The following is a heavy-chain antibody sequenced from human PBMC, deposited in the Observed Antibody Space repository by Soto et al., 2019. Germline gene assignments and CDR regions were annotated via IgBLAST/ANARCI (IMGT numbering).Heavy chain of an antibody. V-gene: IGHV1-3*01. Sequence: ASVKVSCKASGYTFTGYAMHWVRQAPGQRLEWMGWINAGNGNTKFSQKFQGRVTITFDTSASTAYLELSSLRSEDMALYYCARAVAVAADFDYWGQGTLVTVSA. CDR1: GYTFTGYA. D-gene: IGHD6-19*01. J-gene: IGHJ4*02. CDR2: INAGNGNT. CDR3: ARAVAVAADFDY.